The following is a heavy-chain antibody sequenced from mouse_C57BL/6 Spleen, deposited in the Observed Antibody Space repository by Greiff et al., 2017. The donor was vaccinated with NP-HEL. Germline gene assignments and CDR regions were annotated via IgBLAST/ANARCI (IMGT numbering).Heavy chain of an antibody. CDR2: ISYDGSN. Sequence: EVHLVESGPGLVKPSQSLSLTCSVTGYSITSGYYWNWIRQFPGNKLEWMGYISYDGSNNYNPSLKNRISITRDTSKNQFFLKLNSVTTEDTATYYCGDAMDYWGQGTSVTVSS. J-gene: IGHJ4*01. V-gene: IGHV3-6*01. CDR3: GDAMDY. CDR1: GYSITSGYY.